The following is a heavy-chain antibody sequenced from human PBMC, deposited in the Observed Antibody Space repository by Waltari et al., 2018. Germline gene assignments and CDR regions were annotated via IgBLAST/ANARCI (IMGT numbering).Heavy chain of an antibody. CDR2: IKSKTDGGTT. CDR1: GFTFSNAW. V-gene: IGHV3-15*01. D-gene: IGHD1-26*01. J-gene: IGHJ4*02. CDR3: TTDRGGATGDY. Sequence: EVQLVESGGGLVKPGGSLRLSCAASGFTFSNAWMSWVRQAPGKGLEWVGRIKSKTDGGTTDYAAPVKGRFTISRDDSKNTLYLQMNSRKTEDTAVYYCTTDRGGATGDYWGQGTLVTVSS.